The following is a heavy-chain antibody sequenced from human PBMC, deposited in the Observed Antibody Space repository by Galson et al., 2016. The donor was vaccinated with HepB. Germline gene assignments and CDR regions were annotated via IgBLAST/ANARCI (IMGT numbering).Heavy chain of an antibody. CDR3: LADTYDFDL. D-gene: IGHD2-15*01. Sequence: SLRLSCAASGFTISNLWVNWVRQAPGKGLEWVANIKQDGSQENYVDSVKGRFTISRDSAKNSLYLQMNSLRVEDTAVYYCLADTYDFDLWGQGTMVSVSS. CDR2: IKQDGSQE. CDR1: GFTISNLW. V-gene: IGHV3-7*01. J-gene: IGHJ3*01.